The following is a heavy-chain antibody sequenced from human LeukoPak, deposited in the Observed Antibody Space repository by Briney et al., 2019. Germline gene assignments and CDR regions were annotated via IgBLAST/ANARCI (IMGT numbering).Heavy chain of an antibody. J-gene: IGHJ4*02. CDR2: TSYDGSNK. CDR1: GFTFSIYT. D-gene: IGHD2-2*01. V-gene: IGHV3-30-3*01. Sequence: GGSLRLSCAASGFTFSIYTMVWVRQAPGKGLEWVAVTSYDGSNKYYADSVKGRFTISRDNSKNTLYLQMNSLRVEDTAVYYCARGDQLLNDWGQGTLVTVSS. CDR3: ARGDQLLND.